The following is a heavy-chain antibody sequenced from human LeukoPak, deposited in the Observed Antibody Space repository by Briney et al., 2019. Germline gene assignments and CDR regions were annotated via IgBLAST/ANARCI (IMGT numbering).Heavy chain of an antibody. V-gene: IGHV3-21*01. Sequence: GGSLRLSCAASGFTFSSYSMNGFRQAPGKGLDWFSSISSSSSYIYYADSVKGRFTISRDNAKNSLYLQMNSLRAEDTAVYYCARATAARPGYYYYYMDVWGKGTTVTVSS. CDR1: GFTFSSYS. CDR3: ARATAARPGYYYYYMDV. J-gene: IGHJ6*03. D-gene: IGHD6-6*01. CDR2: ISSSSSYI.